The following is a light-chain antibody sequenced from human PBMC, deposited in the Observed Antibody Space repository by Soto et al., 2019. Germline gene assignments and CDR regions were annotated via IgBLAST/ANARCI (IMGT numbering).Light chain of an antibody. V-gene: IGLV2-23*01. J-gene: IGLJ3*02. Sequence: QSALTQPASVSXXPGQSITISCTGTSSDVGTYNLVSWYQQHPGKAPKLMIYEGSKRPSGVSNRFSASKSGNTASLTISGLQAEDEADYYCCSYAGSSTLVFGGGTKLTVL. CDR1: SSDVGTYNL. CDR2: EGS. CDR3: CSYAGSSTLV.